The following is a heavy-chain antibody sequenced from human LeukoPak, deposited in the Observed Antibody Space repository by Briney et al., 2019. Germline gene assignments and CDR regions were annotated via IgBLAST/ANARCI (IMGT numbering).Heavy chain of an antibody. D-gene: IGHD3-10*01. Sequence: SETLSLTCAVYGGSFSGYYWSWIRQPPGKGREWIGDVNHSGSTNYNPSLKSRVTISVDTSKNQFSLKLSSVTAADTAVYHCASSPRGTEYFHHWGQGTLVTVSS. CDR1: GGSFSGYY. V-gene: IGHV4-34*01. J-gene: IGHJ1*01. CDR3: ASSPRGTEYFHH. CDR2: VNHSGST.